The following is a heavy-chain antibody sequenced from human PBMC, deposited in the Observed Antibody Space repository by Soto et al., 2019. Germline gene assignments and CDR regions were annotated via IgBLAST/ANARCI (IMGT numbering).Heavy chain of an antibody. CDR3: ARDGYCSGGSCYSVPVFDY. CDR1: GFTFSSYG. V-gene: IGHV3-33*01. CDR2: IWYDGSKK. J-gene: IGHJ4*02. Sequence: QLQLVESGGGVVHPGRSLRLSCAASGFTFSSYGMHWVRQAPGKGMEWVAVIWYDGSKKYYADSVKGRFTISRDNSKNTLYLQMNSLRAEDTAVYYCARDGYCSGGSCYSVPVFDYWGQGTLVTVSS. D-gene: IGHD2-15*01.